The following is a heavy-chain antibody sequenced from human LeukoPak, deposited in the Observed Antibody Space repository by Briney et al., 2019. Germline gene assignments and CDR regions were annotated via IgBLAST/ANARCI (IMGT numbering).Heavy chain of an antibody. Sequence: GRSLRLSCAASGFTFSSYGMHWVRQAPGKGLEWVAVISYDGSNKYYADSVKGRFTISRDNSKNTLYLQMNSLRAEDTAVYYCAKEGPYCSGGSCYSDYWGQGTLVTVSS. J-gene: IGHJ4*02. CDR3: AKEGPYCSGGSCYSDY. D-gene: IGHD2-15*01. V-gene: IGHV3-30*18. CDR2: ISYDGSNK. CDR1: GFTFSSYG.